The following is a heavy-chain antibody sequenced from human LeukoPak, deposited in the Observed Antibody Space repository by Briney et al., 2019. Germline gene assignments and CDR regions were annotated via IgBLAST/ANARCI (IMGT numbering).Heavy chain of an antibody. V-gene: IGHV3-74*03. CDR3: VREDRDGNDHFDH. J-gene: IGHJ4*02. CDR1: GFTFRSYW. CDR2: ISSDGTTI. Sequence: GGSLRLSCAAAGFTFRSYWMYWVRQAPGKGLVWVSRISSDGTTITYADSVKGRFTISRDNAKNTVYLQMDSLRAEDTAVYYCVREDRDGNDHFDHWGQGTLVTVSP. D-gene: IGHD5-24*01.